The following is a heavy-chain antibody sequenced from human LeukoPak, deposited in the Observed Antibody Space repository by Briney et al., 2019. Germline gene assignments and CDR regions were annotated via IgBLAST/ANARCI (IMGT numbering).Heavy chain of an antibody. CDR3: ARGQWLVTRTAEYFQR. D-gene: IGHD6-19*01. J-gene: IGHJ1*01. V-gene: IGHV4-34*01. CDR1: GGSFSGYY. CDR2: INHSGST. Sequence: PSETLSLTCAVYGGSFSGYYWSWIRQPPGKGLEWIGEINHSGSTNYNPSLKSRVTISVDTSKNQFSLKLSSVTAADTAVYYCARGQWLVTRTAEYFQRWGQGTLVTVSS.